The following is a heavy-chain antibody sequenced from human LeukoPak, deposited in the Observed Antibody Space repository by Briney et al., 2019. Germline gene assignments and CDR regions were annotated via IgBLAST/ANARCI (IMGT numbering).Heavy chain of an antibody. CDR2: IRSKAYGGTT. CDR1: GFTFGDYA. V-gene: IGHV3-49*04. Sequence: GGSLRLSCTASGFTFGDYAMSWVRQARGKGVEGVGFIRSKAYGGTTEYAASVKGRFTISRDESKSIAYLQMNSLKTEDTAVYHCTRDGQAPRGQQLVSGYFDYWGQGTLVTVSS. CDR3: TRDGQAPRGQQLVSGYFDY. J-gene: IGHJ4*02. D-gene: IGHD6-13*01.